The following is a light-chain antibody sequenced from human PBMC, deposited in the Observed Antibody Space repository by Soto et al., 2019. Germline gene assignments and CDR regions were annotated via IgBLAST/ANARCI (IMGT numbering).Light chain of an antibody. CDR2: DVT. Sequence: QSVLTQPASVSGSPGQSIIISCTGTSSDVGGYNYVSWYQHYPGKAPKLVIYDVTYRPSGVSNRFSGSKSDSTASLTISGLQAEDEADYYCSSYTRASALVVFGGGTKLTVL. CDR3: SSYTRASALVV. CDR1: SSDVGGYNY. J-gene: IGLJ2*01. V-gene: IGLV2-14*03.